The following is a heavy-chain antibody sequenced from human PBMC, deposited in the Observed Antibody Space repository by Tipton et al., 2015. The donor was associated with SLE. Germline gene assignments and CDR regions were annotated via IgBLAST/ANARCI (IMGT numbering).Heavy chain of an antibody. J-gene: IGHJ4*02. CDR1: GDSINSYY. CDR2: VYSSGSA. V-gene: IGHV4-4*07. CDR3: ARGRIYDNSDYPYYFDY. Sequence: TLSLTCSVSGDSINSYYWSWFRQSTGRGLEWIGRVYSSGSANYNPALISRVSMSVDISKNQFFLKVTSVTAADTAVYYCARGRIYDNSDYPYYFDYWGQGTLLTVSS. D-gene: IGHD3-22*01.